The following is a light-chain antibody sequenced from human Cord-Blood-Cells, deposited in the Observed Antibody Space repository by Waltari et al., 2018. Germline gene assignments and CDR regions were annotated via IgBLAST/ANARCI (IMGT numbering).Light chain of an antibody. Sequence: QSVLTQPPSVSAAPGQTVTISCSGSSSNIGNNYVSWYQQLPGTAPKVLIYENNKRPSGIPDGFSGSKSGTSATLGITGLQTGDDADYYCGTWDSSLSAYVVFGGGTKLTVL. J-gene: IGLJ2*01. V-gene: IGLV1-51*02. CDR2: ENN. CDR3: GTWDSSLSAYVV. CDR1: SSNIGNNY.